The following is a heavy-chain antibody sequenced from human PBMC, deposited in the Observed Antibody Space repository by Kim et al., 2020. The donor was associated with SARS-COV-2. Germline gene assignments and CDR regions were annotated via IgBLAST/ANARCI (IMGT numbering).Heavy chain of an antibody. V-gene: IGHV3-7*04. D-gene: IGHD3-22*01. Sequence: GGSLRLSCAASGFTFSNYWMNWVRQAPGKGLECVANVKQGGSEKYYVDSVKGRFTISRDNAKNSLYLQMDSLRAEDTAVYYCTRGAGYDGSGYLNDFGSWGHGAL. CDR3: TRGAGYDGSGYLNDFGS. J-gene: IGHJ4*03. CDR2: VKQGGSEK. CDR1: GFTFSNYW.